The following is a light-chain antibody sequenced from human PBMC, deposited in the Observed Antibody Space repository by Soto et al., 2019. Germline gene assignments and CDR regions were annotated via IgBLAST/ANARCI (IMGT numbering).Light chain of an antibody. CDR2: AAS. V-gene: IGKV1-12*01. J-gene: IGKJ1*01. CDR1: QGISSW. CDR3: QQANSFPWT. Sequence: DIQMTQSPSSVSASVGDRVTMTCRASQGISSWLVWYQQKPGKAPKLLIYAASSLQSGVPSRFSCSGSGTDFTLTISGLQPEDLATYYCQQANSFPWTFGQGTKVDIK.